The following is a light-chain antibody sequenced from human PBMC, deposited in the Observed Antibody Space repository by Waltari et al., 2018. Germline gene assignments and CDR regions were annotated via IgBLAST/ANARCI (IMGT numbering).Light chain of an antibody. Sequence: EIVLTQSPGTLSLSPGDGATLSCRASQSVGRSLVWYQQRPGRAPRLLIYGGSSRATGIPDRFTGSGSGTDFSLTISRLEPEDFAVYYCQMYVRLPVTFGQGTKVEI. V-gene: IGKV3-20*01. CDR1: QSVGRS. J-gene: IGKJ1*01. CDR3: QMYVRLPVT. CDR2: GGS.